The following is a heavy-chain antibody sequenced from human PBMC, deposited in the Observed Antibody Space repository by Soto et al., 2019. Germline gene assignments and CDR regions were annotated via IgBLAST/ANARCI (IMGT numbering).Heavy chain of an antibody. Sequence: QVQLVESGGGVVQPGRSLRLSCAASGFTFSSYAMHWVRQAPGKGLEWVAVISYDGSKKYYADSVKGRFTISRDNSKNTLYLQMNSLRAEDTAVYYCAKGGVHYYYYYMDIWGKGTTVTVSS. CDR3: AKGGVHYYYYYMDI. V-gene: IGHV3-30*18. J-gene: IGHJ6*03. CDR2: ISYDGSKK. CDR1: GFTFSSYA.